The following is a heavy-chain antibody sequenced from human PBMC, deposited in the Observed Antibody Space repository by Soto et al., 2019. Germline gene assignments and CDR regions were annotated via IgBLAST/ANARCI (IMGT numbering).Heavy chain of an antibody. V-gene: IGHV3-21*01. CDR3: ARGSGSYHYYYYGMDV. CDR2: ISSSSSYI. CDR1: GFTFSSYS. J-gene: IGHJ6*02. Sequence: EVQLVESGGGLVKPGGSLRLSCAASGFTFSSYSMNWVRQAPGKGLEWVSSISSSSSYIYYADSVKGRFTISRDNAKKSLYLQMNSLRAEDTAVDYCARGSGSYHYYYYGMDVWGQGTTVTVSS. D-gene: IGHD1-26*01.